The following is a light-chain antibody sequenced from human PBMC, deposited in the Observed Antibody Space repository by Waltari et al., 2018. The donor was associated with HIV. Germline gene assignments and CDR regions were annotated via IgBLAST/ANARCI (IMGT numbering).Light chain of an antibody. CDR3: QPNDSYPRP. CDR1: RDVANK. CDR2: DAS. V-gene: IGKV1-39*01. Sequence: DIPLTQSPSALAAPVGASVTITSRDSRDVANKVNWYQQRPGKAPKVLIYDASTLQDRVSSRFSGGRSATDVTLTITTPQPDDCAPFCCQPNDSYPRPLGPGT. J-gene: IGKJ3*01.